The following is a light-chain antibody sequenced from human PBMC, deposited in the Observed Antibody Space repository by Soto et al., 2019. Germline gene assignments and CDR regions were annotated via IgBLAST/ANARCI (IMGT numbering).Light chain of an antibody. J-gene: IGKJ5*01. Sequence: DIVMPPAPATPSGDSEVRAARSRRTSQSVSSNLAWYQQQHGQAPRLLIYGATTRATGIPARVSGSGSETDFTLTISRLQSEDFAVYYCQQYENSPQITFGQGTRLEIK. CDR3: QQYENSPQIT. CDR1: QSVSSN. CDR2: GAT. V-gene: IGKV3D-15*01.